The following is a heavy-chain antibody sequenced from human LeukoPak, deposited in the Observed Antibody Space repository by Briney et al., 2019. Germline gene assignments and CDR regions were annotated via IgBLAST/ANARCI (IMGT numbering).Heavy chain of an antibody. V-gene: IGHV3-30*02. CDR3: AKGGGGSGSYFDY. Sequence: GGSLRLSCAASGFTFSSYGMHWVRQAPGKGLEWVAFIRYDGSNKHYADSVKGRFTISRDNSKNTLDLQMNSLRAEDTAVYYCAKGGGGSGSYFDYWGQGTLVTVSS. D-gene: IGHD1-26*01. CDR2: IRYDGSNK. J-gene: IGHJ4*02. CDR1: GFTFSSYG.